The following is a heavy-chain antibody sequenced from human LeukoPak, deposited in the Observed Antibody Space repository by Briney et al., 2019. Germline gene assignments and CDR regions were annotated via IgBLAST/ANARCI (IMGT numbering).Heavy chain of an antibody. CDR2: ISGSGGST. D-gene: IGHD6-13*01. V-gene: IGHV3-23*01. Sequence: GGSLRPSCAASGFTISSYARSWIRQAPGKGLEWVSGISGSGGSTYEAHSVKGRFTISRDTSKNTLYLQLNSLRANATAIYSCPKPQGSSWNEFDSWGQGTLVTVSS. CDR3: PKPQGSSWNEFDS. CDR1: GFTISSYA. J-gene: IGHJ4*02.